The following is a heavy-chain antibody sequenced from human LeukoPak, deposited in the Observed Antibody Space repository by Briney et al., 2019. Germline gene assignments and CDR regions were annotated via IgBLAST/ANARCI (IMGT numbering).Heavy chain of an antibody. CDR3: ARAGPYYYDSGSSFDY. J-gene: IGHJ4*02. CDR2: ISSSSTI. Sequence: GGSLRLSCAAPGFTFSDYYMNWVPQAPGKGLEWVSSISSSSTIYYADSVKGRFTISRDNAKNSLYLQMNSLRAEDTAVYYCARAGPYYYDSGSSFDYWGQGTLVTVSS. CDR1: GFTFSDYY. D-gene: IGHD3-10*01. V-gene: IGHV3-69-1*01.